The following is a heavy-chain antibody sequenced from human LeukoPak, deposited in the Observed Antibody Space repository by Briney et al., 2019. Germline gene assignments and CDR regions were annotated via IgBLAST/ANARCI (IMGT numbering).Heavy chain of an antibody. CDR2: IRYDGSNK. D-gene: IGHD4-17*01. Sequence: GGSLRLSCAASGFTFSSYGMHCVRQAPGKGLEWVAFIRYDGSNKYYADSVKGRFTISRDNSKNTLYLQMNSLRAEDTAVYYCAKDGSEGYGDYFDAFDIWGQGTMVTVSS. CDR3: AKDGSEGYGDYFDAFDI. V-gene: IGHV3-30*02. J-gene: IGHJ3*02. CDR1: GFTFSSYG.